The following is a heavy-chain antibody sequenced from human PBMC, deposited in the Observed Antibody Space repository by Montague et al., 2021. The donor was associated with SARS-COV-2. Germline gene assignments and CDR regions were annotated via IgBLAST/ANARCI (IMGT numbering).Heavy chain of an antibody. D-gene: IGHD2-15*01. CDR2: TSYDGSNK. CDR3: AREIIAPDAFDI. CDR1: GFTFSSYA. V-gene: IGHV3-30-3*01. Sequence: SLRLSCAASGFTFSSYAMHWVRQAPGKGLEWVAVTSYDGSNKYYADSVKGRFTISRDNSRNTLYLQMNSLRAEDTAVYYCAREIIAPDAFDIWGQGTMVTVSS. J-gene: IGHJ3*02.